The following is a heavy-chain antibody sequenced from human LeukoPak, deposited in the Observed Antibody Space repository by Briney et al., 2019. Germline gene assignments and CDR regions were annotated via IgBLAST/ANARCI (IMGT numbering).Heavy chain of an antibody. CDR3: ARGYSTVYYYYMDV. V-gene: IGHV2-70*11. J-gene: IGHJ6*03. CDR1: GFSLSTSGMC. D-gene: IGHD6-13*01. Sequence: SGPTLVKPTQTLTLTCTFSGFSLSTSGMCVSWIRQPPGKALEWLARIDWDDDKYYSTSLKTRLTISKDTSKNQVVLTMTNMDPVDTATYYCARGYSTVYYYYMDVWGKGTTVTVSS. CDR2: IDWDDDK.